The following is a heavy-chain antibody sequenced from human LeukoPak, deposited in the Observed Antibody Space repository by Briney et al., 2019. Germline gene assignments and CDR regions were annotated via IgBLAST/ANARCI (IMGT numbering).Heavy chain of an antibody. CDR1: GYTFTSYY. CDR2: ISAYNGNT. Sequence: ASVKVSCKASGYTFTSYYMHWVRQAPGQGLEWMGWISAYNGNTNYAQKLQGRVTMTTDTSTSTAYMELRSLRSDDTAVYYCARDLITMVRGVMSWFDPWGQGTLVTVSS. CDR3: ARDLITMVRGVMSWFDP. D-gene: IGHD3-10*01. V-gene: IGHV1-18*04. J-gene: IGHJ5*02.